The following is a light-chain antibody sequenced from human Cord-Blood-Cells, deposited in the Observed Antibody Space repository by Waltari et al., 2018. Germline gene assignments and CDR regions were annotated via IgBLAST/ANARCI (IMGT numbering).Light chain of an antibody. CDR3: CSYAGSYTWV. CDR2: GVS. Sequence: QSALTQPRSVSGSPGQSVTITCTGTSSDVGGYNYVSWYQQHPGKAPNLMIYGVSKRPSGVPDRFSGSKSGNTASLTISGLQAEDEADYYCCSYAGSYTWVFGGGTKLTVL. J-gene: IGLJ3*02. CDR1: SSDVGGYNY. V-gene: IGLV2-11*01.